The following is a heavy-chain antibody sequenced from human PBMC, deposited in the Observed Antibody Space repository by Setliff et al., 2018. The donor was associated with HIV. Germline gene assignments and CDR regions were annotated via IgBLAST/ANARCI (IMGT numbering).Heavy chain of an antibody. Sequence: SETLSLTCAVSGGSISSGGYSWTWIRQPPGKGLEWIGYIYYSGSTNYNPSLKSRVTISVDTSKNQFSLKLSSVTAADTAVYYCARGGGYYAPLVYWGQGTLGTAPQ. D-gene: IGHD3-22*01. CDR1: GGSISSGGYS. CDR3: ARGGGYYAPLVY. J-gene: IGHJ4*02. CDR2: IYYSGST. V-gene: IGHV4-61*08.